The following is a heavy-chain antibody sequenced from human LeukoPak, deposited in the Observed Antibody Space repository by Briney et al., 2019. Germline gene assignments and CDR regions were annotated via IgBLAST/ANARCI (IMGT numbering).Heavy chain of an antibody. CDR3: AKSPEKVTTRDYYYYMDV. CDR2: IRYDGSNK. V-gene: IGHV3-30*02. CDR1: GFTFSSYG. Sequence: PGGSLRLSCAASGFTFSSYGMHWVRQAPGKGLEWVAFIRYDGSNKYYADSVKGRFTISRDNSKNTLYLQMNSLRAEDTAVYYCAKSPEKVTTRDYYYYMDVWGKGTTVTISS. J-gene: IGHJ6*03. D-gene: IGHD4-17*01.